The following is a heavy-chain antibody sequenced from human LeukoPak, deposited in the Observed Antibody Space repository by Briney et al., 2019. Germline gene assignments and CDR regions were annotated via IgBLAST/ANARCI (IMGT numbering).Heavy chain of an antibody. CDR2: INHSGST. V-gene: IGHV4-34*01. D-gene: IGHD6-13*01. Sequence: SETLSLTCAVYGGSFSGYYWSWIRQPPGKGLEWIGEINHSGSTNYNPSLKSRVTISVDTSKNQFSLKLSSVTAADTAVYYCAIISKYSSSWLPPDYWGQGTLVTVSS. J-gene: IGHJ4*02. CDR1: GGSFSGYY. CDR3: AIISKYSSSWLPPDY.